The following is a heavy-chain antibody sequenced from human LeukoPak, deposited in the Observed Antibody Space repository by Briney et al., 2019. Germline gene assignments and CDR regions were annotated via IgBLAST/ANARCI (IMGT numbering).Heavy chain of an antibody. CDR1: GFTFSSYS. CDR3: ARLNSGWSSNWSDP. V-gene: IGHV3-21*01. D-gene: IGHD6-19*01. Sequence: RPGGSLRLSCAASGFTFSSYSMNWVRRAPGKGLEWVSSISSSSSYIYYADSVKGRFTISRDNAKNSLYLQMNSLRAEDTAVYYCARLNSGWSSNWSDPWGQGTLVTVSS. J-gene: IGHJ5*02. CDR2: ISSSSSYI.